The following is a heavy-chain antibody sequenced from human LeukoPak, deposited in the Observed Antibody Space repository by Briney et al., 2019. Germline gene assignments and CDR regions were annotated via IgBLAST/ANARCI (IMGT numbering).Heavy chain of an antibody. V-gene: IGHV5-51*01. CDR2: IFPGDSDA. Sequence: GESLKISCKGSGYSFSSYWIGWVRQMPGKGLEWMGIIFPGDSDARYSPSFQGQVTISADKSISTASLQWSSLKASDTAMYYCARRGYSYDCFDYWGQGTLVTVSS. J-gene: IGHJ4*02. CDR3: ARRGYSYDCFDY. D-gene: IGHD5-18*01. CDR1: GYSFSSYW.